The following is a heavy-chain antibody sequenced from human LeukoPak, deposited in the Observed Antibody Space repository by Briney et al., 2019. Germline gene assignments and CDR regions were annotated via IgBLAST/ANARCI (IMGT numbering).Heavy chain of an antibody. D-gene: IGHD4-23*01. CDR2: IKSKGGGGTA. CDR1: GFKFIDAR. V-gene: IGHV3-15*01. Sequence: SGGSLRLSCAASGFKFIDARMSWVRQAPGKGLKWVGRIKSKGGGGTADYTAPVEGRFTISRDDSKDMIYLQMNSLTTEDTATYYCAWVTKAPPVAGHWGQGVLVIVSS. CDR3: AWVTKAPPVAGH. J-gene: IGHJ4*02.